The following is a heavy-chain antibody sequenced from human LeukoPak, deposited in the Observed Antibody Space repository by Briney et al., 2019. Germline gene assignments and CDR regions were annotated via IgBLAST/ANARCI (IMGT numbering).Heavy chain of an antibody. V-gene: IGHV1-2*02. CDR1: GYTFTGYY. CDR2: INPNSGGT. Sequence: ASVKVSCKASGYTFTGYYMHWVRQAPGQGLEWMGWINPNSGGTNYAQKFQGRVTMTRDTSISTAYMELSRLRSDDTAVYYCARQSSTAYYDSSGLPYDAFDIWGQGTMVTVSS. D-gene: IGHD3-22*01. CDR3: ARQSSTAYYDSSGLPYDAFDI. J-gene: IGHJ3*02.